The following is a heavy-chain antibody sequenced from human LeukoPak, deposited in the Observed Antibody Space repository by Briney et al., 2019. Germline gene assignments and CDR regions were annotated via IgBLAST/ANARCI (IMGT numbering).Heavy chain of an antibody. J-gene: IGHJ4*02. CDR1: GGSFSGYY. CDR3: AKNYYDSSGYYVPMYFDY. CDR2: IYYSGST. Sequence: SETLSLTCAVYGGSFSGYYWSWIRQPPGKGLEWIGYIYYSGSTNYNPSLKSRVTISVDTSKNQFSLKLSSVTAADTAVYYCAKNYYDSSGYYVPMYFDYWGQGTLVTVSS. V-gene: IGHV4-59*01. D-gene: IGHD3-22*01.